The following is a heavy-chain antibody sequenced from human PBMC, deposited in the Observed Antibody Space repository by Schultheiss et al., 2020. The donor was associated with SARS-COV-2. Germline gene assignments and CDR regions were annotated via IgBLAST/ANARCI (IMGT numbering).Heavy chain of an antibody. CDR2: IVRSGGGST. CDR1: GFTFSSYA. CDR3: ARAYWGLPLDS. V-gene: IGHV3-23*01. D-gene: IGHD7-27*01. Sequence: GGSLRLSCAASGFTFSSYAMSWVRQAPGKGLEWVSHIVRSGGGSTYYADSVKGRFTISRDNSKNTLYLQMNSLRAEDTAVYYCARAYWGLPLDSWGQGTLVTVSS. J-gene: IGHJ4*02.